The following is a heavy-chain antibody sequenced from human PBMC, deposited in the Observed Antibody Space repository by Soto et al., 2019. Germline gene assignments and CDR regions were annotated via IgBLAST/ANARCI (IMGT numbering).Heavy chain of an antibody. V-gene: IGHV1-69*13. Sequence: ASVKVSCKASGGTFSSYAINWVRQAPGQGLEWMGGIIPIFGTANHAQKFQGRVTITADESTSTGYLDLSSLRSEDTAVYYCAKAVAGPSSLYYFDYWGQGTLVTVSS. CDR2: IIPIFGTA. D-gene: IGHD6-19*01. CDR1: GGTFSSYA. CDR3: AKAVAGPSSLYYFDY. J-gene: IGHJ4*02.